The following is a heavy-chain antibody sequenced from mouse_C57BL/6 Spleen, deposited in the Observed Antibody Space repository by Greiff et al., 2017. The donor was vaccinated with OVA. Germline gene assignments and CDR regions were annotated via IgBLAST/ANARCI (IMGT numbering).Heavy chain of an antibody. D-gene: IGHD1-1*01. J-gene: IGHJ2*01. CDR1: GFSLSTFGMG. Sequence: QVTLKVSGPGILQPSQTIGRTWSFSGFSLSTFGMGVGWIRPPSSEGPAPLSHVCWDCDKYYNPALKSRLTISKDTSKNQVFLKIANVDTADTATYYCARIEGTTVVTDYWGQGTTLTVSS. CDR3: ARIEGTTVVTDY. V-gene: IGHV8-8*01. CDR2: VCWDCDK.